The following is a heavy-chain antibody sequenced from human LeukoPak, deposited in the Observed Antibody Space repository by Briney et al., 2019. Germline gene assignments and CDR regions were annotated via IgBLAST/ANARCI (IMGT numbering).Heavy chain of an antibody. J-gene: IGHJ4*02. V-gene: IGHV4-39*01. CDR2: IYYSGST. Sequence: SETLSLTCTVSGGSISSSSYYWGWIRQPPGKGLEWIGSIYYSGSTYYNPSLKSRVTISVDTSKNQFSLKLSSVTAADTAVYSCARLRRRAVAGTHYFDYWGQGTLVTVSS. D-gene: IGHD6-19*01. CDR1: GGSISSSSYY. CDR3: ARLRRRAVAGTHYFDY.